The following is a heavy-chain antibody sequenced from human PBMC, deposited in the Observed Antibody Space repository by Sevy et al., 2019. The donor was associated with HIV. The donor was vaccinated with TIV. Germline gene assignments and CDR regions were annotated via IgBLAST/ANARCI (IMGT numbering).Heavy chain of an antibody. V-gene: IGHV3-NL1*01. CDR2: IYSGDTGGST. CDR1: GFTFSNYA. Sequence: GGSLRLSCAATGFTFSNYAMHWVRQAPGKGLEWVSIIYSGDTGGSTYYADSVKGRLTISRDNSQNTLYLQINSLRPEDTAVYYCARERLVSAGGYYNYYFGMDVWGQGTTVTVSS. J-gene: IGHJ6*02. D-gene: IGHD3-3*01. CDR3: ARERLVSAGGYYNYYFGMDV.